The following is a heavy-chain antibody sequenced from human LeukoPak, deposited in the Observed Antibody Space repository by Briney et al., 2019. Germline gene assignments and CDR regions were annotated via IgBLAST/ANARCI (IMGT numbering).Heavy chain of an antibody. V-gene: IGHV3-23*01. CDR3: AKGSSSHYGDYYNWFDP. CDR1: GFTFSSYA. Sequence: GGSLRLSCAASGFTFSSYAMSWVRQAPGKGLEWVSAISGSGGSTYYADSVKGRFTISRDNSKNTLYLQMNSLRAEDTAVYYCAKGSSSHYGDYYNWFDPWGQGTLVTVSS. D-gene: IGHD4-17*01. J-gene: IGHJ5*02. CDR2: ISGSGGST.